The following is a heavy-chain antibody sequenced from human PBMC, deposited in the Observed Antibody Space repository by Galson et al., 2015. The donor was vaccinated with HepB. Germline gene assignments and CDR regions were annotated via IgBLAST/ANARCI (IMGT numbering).Heavy chain of an antibody. CDR2: IWYDGSNK. Sequence: LRLSCAASGFTFSSYGMHWVRQAPGKGLEWVAVIWYDGSNKYDADSVKGRFTISRDNSKNTLYLQMNSLRAEDTAVYYCARDSSRITMVRGGHVDYWGQGTLVTVSS. V-gene: IGHV3-33*08. CDR3: ARDSSRITMVRGGHVDY. J-gene: IGHJ4*02. D-gene: IGHD3-10*01. CDR1: GFTFSSYG.